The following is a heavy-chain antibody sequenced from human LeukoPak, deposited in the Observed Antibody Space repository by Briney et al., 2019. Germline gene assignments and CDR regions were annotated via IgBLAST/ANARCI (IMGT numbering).Heavy chain of an antibody. CDR3: AKDPNSGSYFDY. CDR2: ISGSGGST. Sequence: GGSLRLSCAASGFTFTSYAMTWVRQAPGKGLEWVSAISGSGGSTYYADSVKGRFTISRDNSKNTLYLQMNSLRAEGTAVYYCAKDPNSGSYFDYWGQGTLVTVSS. D-gene: IGHD1-26*01. V-gene: IGHV3-23*01. CDR1: GFTFTSYA. J-gene: IGHJ4*02.